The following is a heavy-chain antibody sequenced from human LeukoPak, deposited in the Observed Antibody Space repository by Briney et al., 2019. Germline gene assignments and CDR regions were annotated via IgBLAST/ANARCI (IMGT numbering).Heavy chain of an antibody. CDR3: ARENEVRGVMGPLPFDY. CDR1: GFAFSSYS. V-gene: IGHV3-21*01. Sequence: PGGSLRLSCAASGFAFSSYSMNWVRQAPGKGLEWVSSISSSSSYIYYADSVKGRFTISRDNAKNSLYLQMNSLRAEDTAVYYCARENEVRGVMGPLPFDYWGQGTLVTVSS. CDR2: ISSSSSYI. D-gene: IGHD3-10*01. J-gene: IGHJ4*02.